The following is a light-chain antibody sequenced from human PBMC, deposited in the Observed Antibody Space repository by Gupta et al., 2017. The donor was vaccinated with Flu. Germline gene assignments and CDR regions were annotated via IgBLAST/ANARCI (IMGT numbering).Light chain of an antibody. CDR1: QSISSW. CDR2: TAS. V-gene: IGKV1-5*03. CDR3: HQDNGFLQT. J-gene: IGKJ1*01. Sequence: DMQMTHPPSTRSASVGDRVTITCRASQSISSWLAWYQQKPGKSPKLLIYTASRSLSGVPSRFSGSGSGTEFTLTISSLQPDDFATYYCHQDNGFLQTFGQGTXVEIK.